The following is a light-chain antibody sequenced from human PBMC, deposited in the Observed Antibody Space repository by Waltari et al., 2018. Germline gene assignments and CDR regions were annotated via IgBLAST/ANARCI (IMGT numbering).Light chain of an antibody. V-gene: IGKV4-1*01. CDR1: QTVLYSSNNKNY. Sequence: DIVMTQSPDSLAVSLGERATINCKSSQTVLYSSNNKNYLAWYQHKPGQPPKVLISWASTRESGVPVRFSGSGSGTDFTLTVSSLQAEDVAVYYCQQYHSTPLTFGGGTKVEIK. J-gene: IGKJ4*01. CDR2: WAS. CDR3: QQYHSTPLT.